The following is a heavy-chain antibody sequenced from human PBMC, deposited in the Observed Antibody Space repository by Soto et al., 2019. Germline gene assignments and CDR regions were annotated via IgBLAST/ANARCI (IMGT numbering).Heavy chain of an antibody. CDR3: ASVTIEVGDTLYTKHFYGMDV. CDR2: FIPMFGTA. CDR1: GGTFSSYA. Sequence: QVQLVQSGAEVKKPGSSVKVSCKASGGTFSSYAINWVRQAPGQGLEWMGGFIPMFGTANNAQKFQGRVTITADESTNTVYMELSSLRSEETAVYYCASVTIEVGDTLYTKHFYGMDVWGQGATFSVSS. J-gene: IGHJ6*02. V-gene: IGHV1-69*01. D-gene: IGHD1-26*01.